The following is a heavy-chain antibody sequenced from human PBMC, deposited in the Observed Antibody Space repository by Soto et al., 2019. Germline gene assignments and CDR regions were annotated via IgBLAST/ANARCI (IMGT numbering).Heavy chain of an antibody. J-gene: IGHJ3*02. D-gene: IGHD4-17*01. V-gene: IGHV5-51*01. Sequence: PGESLKISCKGSGYSFTSYWIGWVRQMPGKGPEWMGIIYPGDSDTRYSPSFQGQVTISADKSISTAYLQWSSLKASDTAMYYCARQSYGDYSADAFDIWGQGTMVTVSS. CDR1: GYSFTSYW. CDR3: ARQSYGDYSADAFDI. CDR2: IYPGDSDT.